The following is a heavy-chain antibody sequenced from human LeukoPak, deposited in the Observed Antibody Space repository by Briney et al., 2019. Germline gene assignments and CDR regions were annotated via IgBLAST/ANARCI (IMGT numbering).Heavy chain of an antibody. D-gene: IGHD2-2*01. CDR2: ISGSGGST. CDR1: GFTFSSYA. Sequence: GGSLRLSCAASGFTFSSYAMSWVRQAPGKGLEWVAAISGSGGSTYYADSWKGRFTISRDNSKNPLYLKMNSLRAEDTAVYSCANAPYPRPIWYFDLWGRGTLVTVSS. CDR3: ANAPYPRPIWYFDL. J-gene: IGHJ2*01. V-gene: IGHV3-23*01.